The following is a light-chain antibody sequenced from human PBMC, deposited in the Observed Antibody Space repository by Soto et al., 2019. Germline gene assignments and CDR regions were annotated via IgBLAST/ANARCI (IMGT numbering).Light chain of an antibody. CDR3: SLYIGVSTNV. J-gene: IGLJ1*01. Sequence: QSALTQPPSASGSPGQSVTISCTGTSSDVGSYNRLSWYQQHPGTAPKLIMYEVNTRPSEVPDRFSGSKSGSTATLTIYGLHAEDEAEYYCSLYIGVSTNVFGTGAKV. CDR2: EVN. V-gene: IGLV2-18*01. CDR1: SSDVGSYNR.